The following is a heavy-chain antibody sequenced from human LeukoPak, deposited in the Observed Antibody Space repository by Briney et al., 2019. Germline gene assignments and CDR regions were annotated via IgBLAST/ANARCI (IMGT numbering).Heavy chain of an antibody. J-gene: IGHJ3*02. Sequence: SQTLSLTCAISGDSVSSNSAAWNWIRQSPSRGLEWLGRTYDRSKWYNDYALSVKSRITINPDTSKNQFSLQLKSVTPVDTAVYYCARGAVGQHRSKGDAFDIWGQGTMVTVSS. V-gene: IGHV6-1*01. CDR2: TYDRSKWYN. D-gene: IGHD5-18*01. CDR1: GDSVSSNSAA. CDR3: ARGAVGQHRSKGDAFDI.